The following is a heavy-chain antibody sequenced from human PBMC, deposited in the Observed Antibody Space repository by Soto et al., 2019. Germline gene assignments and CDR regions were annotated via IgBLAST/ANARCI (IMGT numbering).Heavy chain of an antibody. D-gene: IGHD4-4*01. CDR2: IKSKIDGGTT. Sequence: EVQLVESGGGLVKPGGSLRLSCAASGFTFSNAWVNWVRQAPGKGLEWVVRIKSKIDGGTTDYAAPVKGRFTISRDDSKNTLYLQMDSLRTEDTAVYYCTQRGRTSNYVDWGQGTLVTVSS. J-gene: IGHJ4*02. V-gene: IGHV3-15*07. CDR3: TQRGRTSNYVD. CDR1: GFTFSNAW.